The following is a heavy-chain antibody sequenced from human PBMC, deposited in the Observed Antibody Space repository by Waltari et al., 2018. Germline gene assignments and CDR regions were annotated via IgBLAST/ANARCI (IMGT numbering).Heavy chain of an antibody. Sequence: QVQLQQSGPGLVKPSQPLSLTCAISGASVSSNRAALNWISQSPSRGIEWRGRTYYRSKWYNDYAVSVKSRITINPDTSKNQFSLQLNSVTPEDTAVYYCARDVSGWLQFGFDYWGQGTLVTVSS. D-gene: IGHD5-12*01. CDR1: GASVSSNRAA. CDR3: ARDVSGWLQFGFDY. V-gene: IGHV6-1*01. J-gene: IGHJ4*02. CDR2: TYYRSKWYN.